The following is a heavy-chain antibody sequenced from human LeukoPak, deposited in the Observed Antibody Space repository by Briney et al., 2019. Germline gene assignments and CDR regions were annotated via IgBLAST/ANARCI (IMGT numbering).Heavy chain of an antibody. D-gene: IGHD6-13*01. J-gene: IGHJ4*02. CDR3: ALYGSTWY. CDR1: GYTFTTYY. V-gene: IGHV1-46*01. Sequence: ASVTVSFKASGYTFTTYYIHWVRQAPGQGLEWMGIINPTGGSTNYAQQFQGRVTMTRHTSTRTVFMELNSLRSEDTAVYSCALYGSTWYWGQGTLVTVSS. CDR2: INPTGGST.